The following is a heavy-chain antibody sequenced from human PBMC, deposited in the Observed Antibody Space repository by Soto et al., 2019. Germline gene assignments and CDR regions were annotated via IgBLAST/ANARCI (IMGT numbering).Heavy chain of an antibody. CDR3: ARGRRLRPPAAAIPARGNWFDP. V-gene: IGHV4-34*01. CDR1: GASFSGYY. CDR2: INHSGST. J-gene: IGHJ5*02. D-gene: IGHD2-2*01. Sequence: SETLSLTCAVSGASFSGYYWSWIRQPPGKGLEWIGEINHSGSTNYNPSLKSRVTISVDTSKNQFSLKLSSVTAADTAVYYCARGRRLRPPAAAIPARGNWFDPWGQGTLVTGSS.